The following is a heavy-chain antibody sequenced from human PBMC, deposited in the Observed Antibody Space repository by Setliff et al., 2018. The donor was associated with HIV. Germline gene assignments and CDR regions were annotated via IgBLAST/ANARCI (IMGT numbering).Heavy chain of an antibody. CDR3: ARRSPGGGYYMDV. CDR1: GASIGSYS. V-gene: IGHV4-4*09. Sequence: SETLSLTCTVSGASIGSYSWTGIRQPPGKGLEWLGHIYSSGSTNYNPSLKSRVTISLDKSKNQFSLNLSSVTAADTAVYYCARRSPGGGYYMDVWGKGTTVTVSS. J-gene: IGHJ6*03. D-gene: IGHD3-16*01. CDR2: IYSSGST.